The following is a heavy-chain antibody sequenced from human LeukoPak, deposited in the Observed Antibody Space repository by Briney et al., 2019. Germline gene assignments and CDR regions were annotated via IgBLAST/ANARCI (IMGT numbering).Heavy chain of an antibody. CDR1: GFTFSSYA. J-gene: IGHJ4*02. Sequence: GGSLRLSCAAAGFTFSSYAMSWVRQAPGKGLEWVSAISGSGGSTYYADSVKGRFTISRDNSKNTLYLQMNSLRAEDTAVYYCAKSIAARRGFDYWGQGTLVTVSS. CDR2: ISGSGGST. D-gene: IGHD6-6*01. V-gene: IGHV3-23*01. CDR3: AKSIAARRGFDY.